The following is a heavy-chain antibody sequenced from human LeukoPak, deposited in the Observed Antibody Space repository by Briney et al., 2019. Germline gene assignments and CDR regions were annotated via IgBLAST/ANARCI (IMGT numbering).Heavy chain of an antibody. CDR2: INHSGST. Sequence: SETLSLTCAVYGGSFSGYYWSWIRQPPGKGLEWIGEINHSGSTNYNPSLKSRVTISVDTSKNQFSLKLSSVSAADTASYFCLNSGSNYEAVSWGQGTLVTVSS. V-gene: IGHV4-34*03. CDR1: GGSFSGYY. J-gene: IGHJ5*02. CDR3: LNSGSNYEAVS. D-gene: IGHD5-18*01.